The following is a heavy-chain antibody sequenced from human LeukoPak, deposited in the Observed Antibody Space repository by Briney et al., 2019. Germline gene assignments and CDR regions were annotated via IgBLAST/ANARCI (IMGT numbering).Heavy chain of an antibody. D-gene: IGHD4-17*01. CDR2: IYANGDT. CDR3: THGDYPLTY. Sequence: GGSLRLSCAASGLTVNNNYWHWVRQAPGQGLEWVSIIYANGDTLYTASVRGRFTFSRDSSKNTLYLQMNSLRAEDTAVYYCTHGDYPLTYWDQGTLVTVSS. CDR1: GLTVNNNY. V-gene: IGHV3-66*01. J-gene: IGHJ4*02.